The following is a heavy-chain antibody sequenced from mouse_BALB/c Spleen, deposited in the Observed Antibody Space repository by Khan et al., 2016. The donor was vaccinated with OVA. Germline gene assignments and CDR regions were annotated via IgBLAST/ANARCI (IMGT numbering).Heavy chain of an antibody. V-gene: IGHV5-6*01. J-gene: IGHJ3*01. CDR2: ISSGGDYT. D-gene: IGHD4-1*01. CDR1: GFTFSSYS. CDR3: ASHLTGSLAY. Sequence: EVELVESGGDLVKPGGSLKLSCTASGFTFSSYSMSWVRQTPDKRLEWVATISSGGDYTYYPDSVKGRFTISRDNARNTLYLQMSRLKSEDTAMYYCASHLTGSLAYWGQGTLVTVSA.